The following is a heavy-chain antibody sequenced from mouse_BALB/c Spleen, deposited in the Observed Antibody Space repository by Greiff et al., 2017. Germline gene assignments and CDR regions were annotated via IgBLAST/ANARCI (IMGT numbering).Heavy chain of an antibody. CDR1: GYTFTSYW. V-gene: IGHV1-69*02. CDR2: IDPSDSYT. J-gene: IGHJ3*01. CDR3: ARGNYGAY. D-gene: IGHD2-1*01. Sequence: QVQLQQSGAELVKPGASVKLSCKASGYTFTSYWMHWVKQRPGQGLEWIGEIDPSDSYTNYNQKFKGKATLTVDKSSSTAYMQLSSLTSEDSAVYYCARGNYGAYWGQGTLVTVSA.